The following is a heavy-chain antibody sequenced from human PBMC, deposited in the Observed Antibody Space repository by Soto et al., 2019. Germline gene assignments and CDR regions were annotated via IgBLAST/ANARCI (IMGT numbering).Heavy chain of an antibody. Sequence: EVQLVESGGGLVKPGGSLRLSCAASGFTFSSYSMNWVRQAPGKGLEWVSSISSSSSYIYYADSVKGRFTISRDNAKNSLYLQMNSLRAEDTAVYYCARAMDITMIVVATPDYWGQGTLVTVSS. D-gene: IGHD3-22*01. V-gene: IGHV3-21*01. J-gene: IGHJ4*02. CDR1: GFTFSSYS. CDR2: ISSSSSYI. CDR3: ARAMDITMIVVATPDY.